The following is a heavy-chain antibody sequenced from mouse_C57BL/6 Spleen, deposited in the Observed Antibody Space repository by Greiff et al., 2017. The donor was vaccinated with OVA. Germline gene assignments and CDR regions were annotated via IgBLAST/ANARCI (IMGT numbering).Heavy chain of an antibody. CDR3: ARRDFDY. CDR2: IDPSDSYT. CDR1: GYTFTSYW. V-gene: IGHV1-50*01. Sequence: QVQLQQPGAELVKPGASVKLSCKASGYTFTSYWMQWVKQRPGQGLEWIGEIDPSDSYTNYNQKFKGKATLTVDTSSSPAYMQLSSLTSEEAAVYYCARRDFDYWGQGTTLTVSS. J-gene: IGHJ2*01.